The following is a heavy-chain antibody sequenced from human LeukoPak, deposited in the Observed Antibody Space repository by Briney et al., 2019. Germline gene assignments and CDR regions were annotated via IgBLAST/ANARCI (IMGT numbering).Heavy chain of an antibody. D-gene: IGHD4-23*01. V-gene: IGHV4-59*08. CDR2: IYYTGST. Sequence: SETLSLTCTVSNGSINSYYWSWIRQSPGKGLEWIGNIYYTGSTNYNPSLKSRVTISVDTPENQFSLKLSSVTAADTAIYYCARLPLDYGDYGGFDYWGQGTLVTVST. CDR3: ARLPLDYGDYGGFDY. CDR1: NGSINSYY. J-gene: IGHJ4*02.